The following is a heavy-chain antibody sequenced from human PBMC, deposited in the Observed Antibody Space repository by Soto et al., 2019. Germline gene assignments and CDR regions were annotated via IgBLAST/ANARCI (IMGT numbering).Heavy chain of an antibody. D-gene: IGHD3-22*01. CDR3: ARDLSSGYDSYYFDY. J-gene: IGHJ4*02. V-gene: IGHV1-18*01. CDR1: GYTFTSYA. CDR2: INVSNGNT. Sequence: ASVKVSCKASGYTFTSYAVSWVRQAPGQGLEWMGWINVSNGNTKYEQKFQGRVTMTTETSTSTVYMELRSLTSDDTAVYFCARDLSSGYDSYYFDYWGQGTLVTVSS.